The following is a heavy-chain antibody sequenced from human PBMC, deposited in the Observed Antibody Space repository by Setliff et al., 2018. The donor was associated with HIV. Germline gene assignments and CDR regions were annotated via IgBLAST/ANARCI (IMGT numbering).Heavy chain of an antibody. J-gene: IGHJ4*02. D-gene: IGHD5-18*01. V-gene: IGHV1-18*01. CDR2: ISAYNGNT. CDR1: GYTFTSYG. CDR3: ARVIPRDTAMDFRPYDFDY. Sequence: ASVKVSCKASGYTFTSYGISWVRQAPGQGLEWMGWISAYNGNTNYAQKLQGRVTMTTDTSTSTAYMELRSLRSDDTAVYYCARVIPRDTAMDFRPYDFDYWGQGTLVTVSS.